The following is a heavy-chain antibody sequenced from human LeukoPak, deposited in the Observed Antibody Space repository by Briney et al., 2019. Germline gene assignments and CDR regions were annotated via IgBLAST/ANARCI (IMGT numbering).Heavy chain of an antibody. CDR3: ARQVYGDYGGYWFDP. V-gene: IGHV4-39*01. D-gene: IGHD4-17*01. J-gene: IGHJ5*02. Sequence: SETLSLTCTVTGDSISSSSHYWGWIRQPPGKGLEGIVSIYYSGSTFHNPSLKSRVTISVDTSKNHFSLKLSSVTAADTAVYYCARQVYGDYGGYWFDPWGQGTLVTVSS. CDR1: GDSISSSSHY. CDR2: IYYSGST.